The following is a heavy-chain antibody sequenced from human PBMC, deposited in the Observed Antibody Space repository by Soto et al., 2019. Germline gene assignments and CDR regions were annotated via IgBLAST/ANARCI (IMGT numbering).Heavy chain of an antibody. J-gene: IGHJ4*02. Sequence: EVQLVESGEGLVQPGGSLRLSCAASGFTFSNYAMHWVRQAPGKGLEYVSAISGNGFSTYYGDSVRGRFIISRDNSKNTLYRQMGSLRAEDMAVYYCARGPSTVATWRDYWCQGTLVTVSS. V-gene: IGHV3-64*02. CDR2: ISGNGFST. CDR3: ARGPSTVATWRDY. D-gene: IGHD4-17*01. CDR1: GFTFSNYA.